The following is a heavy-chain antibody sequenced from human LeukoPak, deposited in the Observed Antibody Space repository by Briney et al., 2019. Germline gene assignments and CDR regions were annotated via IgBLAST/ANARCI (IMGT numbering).Heavy chain of an antibody. Sequence: GGSLSLSCAASGFTFSNAWMSWVRQAPGKGLEWVGRIKSKTDGGTTDYATPVKGRFTISTDDSKNTLYLQMNSLKTEDTAVYYCTTEQYCSSTSCFDYWGQGTLVSVPS. CDR1: GFTFSNAW. D-gene: IGHD2-2*01. CDR2: IKSKTDGGTT. V-gene: IGHV3-15*01. J-gene: IGHJ4*02. CDR3: TTEQYCSSTSCFDY.